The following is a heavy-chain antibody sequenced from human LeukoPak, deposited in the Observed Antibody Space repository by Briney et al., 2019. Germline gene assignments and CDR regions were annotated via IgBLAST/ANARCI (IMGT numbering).Heavy chain of an antibody. Sequence: SETLSLTCTVSGGSISSYYWSWIRQPAGKGLEWIGRIYTSGSTNYNPSLKSRVTMSVDTSKNQFSLKLSSVTAADTAVYHCARVPAAPRGNWFDPWGQGTLVTVSS. CDR3: ARVPAAPRGNWFDP. CDR1: GGSISSYY. D-gene: IGHD6-13*01. J-gene: IGHJ5*02. CDR2: IYTSGST. V-gene: IGHV4-4*07.